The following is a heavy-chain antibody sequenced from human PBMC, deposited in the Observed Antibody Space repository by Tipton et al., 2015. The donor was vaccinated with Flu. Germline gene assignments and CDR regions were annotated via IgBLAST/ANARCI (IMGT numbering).Heavy chain of an antibody. V-gene: IGHV4-61*02. CDR2: IYTSGST. D-gene: IGHD4-23*01. CDR1: GAPISSAAYY. CDR3: ARGPTVVTPVYAFDV. J-gene: IGHJ3*01. Sequence: TLSLTCTVSGAPISSAAYYWSWIRQPAGKGLEWIGRIYTSGSTNYNPSLKSRVSISLDTSKKQFSLKLTSVTAADAAVYYCARGPTVVTPVYAFDVWGQGTMVTVSS.